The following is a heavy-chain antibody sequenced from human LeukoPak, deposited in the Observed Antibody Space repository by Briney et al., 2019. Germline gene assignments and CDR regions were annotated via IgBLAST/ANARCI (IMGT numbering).Heavy chain of an antibody. V-gene: IGHV1-18*01. CDR2: INSYNGNT. J-gene: IGHJ4*02. D-gene: IGHD3-3*01. Sequence: ASVKVSCKTFGYNFTIYGISWVRQAPGQGLEWVGWINSYNGNTYYAQNFQGRVTMTTDTPTTTAYMELKSLRSDDTAVFYCARLPPKGEFWSGRHDYWGQGSLVTVSS. CDR1: GYNFTIYG. CDR3: ARLPPKGEFWSGRHDY.